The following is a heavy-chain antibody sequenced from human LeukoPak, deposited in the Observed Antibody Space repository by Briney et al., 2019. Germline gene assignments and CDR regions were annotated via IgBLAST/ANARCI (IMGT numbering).Heavy chain of an antibody. CDR3: ARGEVYSGSYYFDY. CDR2: IIPILGIA. CDR1: LGTLSSYT. J-gene: IGHJ4*02. V-gene: IGHV1-69*02. Sequence: VASVKVSCKPSLGTLSSYTISWVRQAPGQGREWMGRIIPILGIANHAQKLQGRVTITADKSTSTAYMELSSRRSEDTAVYYCARGEVYSGSYYFDYWGQGTLVTVSS. D-gene: IGHD1-26*01.